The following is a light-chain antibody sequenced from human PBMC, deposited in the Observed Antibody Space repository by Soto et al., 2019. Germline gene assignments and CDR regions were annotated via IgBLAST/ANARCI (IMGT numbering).Light chain of an antibody. Sequence: EMVLTQPPGTLSLSPGDRATLSCRASQSVSNNNLDWFQEKPGQTPRLLTNSVSSRATGVPDRFSGSGSGTDFTLTISRLGPEDFAMYYCLHHGSSLWTFGQGTKV. CDR3: LHHGSSLWT. J-gene: IGKJ1*01. CDR1: QSVSNNN. V-gene: IGKV3-20*01. CDR2: SVS.